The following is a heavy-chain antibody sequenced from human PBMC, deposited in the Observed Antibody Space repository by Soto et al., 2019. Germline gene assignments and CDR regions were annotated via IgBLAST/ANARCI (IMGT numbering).Heavy chain of an antibody. CDR3: AKAAVEKPVGLRSFLDS. J-gene: IGHJ4*02. Sequence: RSLRLSCTASGYSFTTHAMNWIRQPPGKGLEWVSILSGGGRSAYYADSVKGRFTISRDDSTKTVYLQLNSLRAEDTAIYYCAKAAVEKPVGLRSFLDSSGQGTVVTVSS. V-gene: IGHV3-23*01. CDR1: GYSFTTHA. D-gene: IGHD1-1*01. CDR2: LSGGGRSA.